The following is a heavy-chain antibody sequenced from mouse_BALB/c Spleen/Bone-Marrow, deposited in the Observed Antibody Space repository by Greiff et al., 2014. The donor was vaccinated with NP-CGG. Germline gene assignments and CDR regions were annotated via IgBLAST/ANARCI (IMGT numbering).Heavy chain of an antibody. J-gene: IGHJ4*01. CDR2: IWGGGST. Sequence: VKLVESGPGLVAPSQSLSITCTVSGFSLTDYGVSWIRQPPGKGLEWLGVIWGGGSTYYNSSLKSRLSISKDNSKSQVFLKMNNLQTDDTAMYYCAEHTLRYYAMDYWGQGTSVTVSS. V-gene: IGHV2-6-5*01. CDR1: GFSLTDYG. CDR3: AEHTLRYYAMDY. D-gene: IGHD1-1*01.